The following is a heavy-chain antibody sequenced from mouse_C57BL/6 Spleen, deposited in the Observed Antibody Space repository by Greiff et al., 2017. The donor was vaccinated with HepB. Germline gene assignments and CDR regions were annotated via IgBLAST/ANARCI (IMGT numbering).Heavy chain of an antibody. D-gene: IGHD4-1*01. V-gene: IGHV14-4*01. CDR1: GFNIKDDY. CDR2: IDPENGDT. Sequence: EVQLQQSGAELVRPGASVKLSCTASGFNIKDDYMHWVKQRPEQGLEWIGWIDPENGDTEYASKFQGKATITADTSSNTAYLQLSSLTSEDTAVYYCTTNRGTDYWGQGTTLTVSS. CDR3: TTNRGTDY. J-gene: IGHJ2*01.